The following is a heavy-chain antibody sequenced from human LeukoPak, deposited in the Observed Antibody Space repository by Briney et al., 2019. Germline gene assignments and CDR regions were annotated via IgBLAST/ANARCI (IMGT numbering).Heavy chain of an antibody. Sequence: SXXLSLTCAVYGESFSGYYWTWIRQCPGKGLEWIGEINHSGSTNYNPSLKSRVTISVDTSKNQFSLILNSVTAADMAIYYCARRVGQRTTVDYLGQGTQVTVSS. CDR1: GESFSGYY. CDR3: ARRVGQRTTVDY. J-gene: IGHJ4*02. D-gene: IGHD4-11*01. CDR2: INHSGST. V-gene: IGHV4-34*01.